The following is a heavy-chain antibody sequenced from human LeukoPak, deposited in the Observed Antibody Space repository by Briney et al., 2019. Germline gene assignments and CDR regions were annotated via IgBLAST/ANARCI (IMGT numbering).Heavy chain of an antibody. CDR2: INPNSGGT. V-gene: IGHV1-2*02. CDR3: AREDSDTAMTQRYYYYYMDV. CDR1: GYTFTSYY. D-gene: IGHD5-18*01. Sequence: ASVKVSCKASGYTFTSYYMHWVRQAPGQGLEWMGWINPNSGGTNYAQKFQGRVTMTRDTSISTAYMELSRLRSDDTAVYYCAREDSDTAMTQRYYYYYMDVWGKGTTVTVSS. J-gene: IGHJ6*03.